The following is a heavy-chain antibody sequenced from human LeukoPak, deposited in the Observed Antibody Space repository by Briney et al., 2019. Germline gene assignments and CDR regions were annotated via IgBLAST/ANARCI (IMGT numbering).Heavy chain of an antibody. CDR3: TTAPDYCCRYY. J-gene: IGHJ4*02. V-gene: IGHV3-23*01. D-gene: IGHD5-12*01. CDR1: GFTFSTYA. CDR2: IGGGVLST. Sequence: GGSLRLSCAASGFTFSTYAMSWVRQAPGKGLEWVSTIGGGVLSTYYADSVKGRFTISRDNSKNTLYLQMNSLKTEDTSVYYCTTAPDYCCRYYWGQGTLVTVSS.